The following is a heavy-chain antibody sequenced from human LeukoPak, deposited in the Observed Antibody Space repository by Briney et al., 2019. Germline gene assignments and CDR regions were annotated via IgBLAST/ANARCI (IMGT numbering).Heavy chain of an antibody. CDR3: ASHRISPYYFDY. J-gene: IGHJ4*02. V-gene: IGHV1-69*05. CDR1: GGTFSSYA. Sequence: SVKVSCKASGGTFSSYAISWVRQAPGQGLEWMGGIIPIFGTANYAQKFQGRVTMTTDTSTSTAYMELRSLRSDDTAVYYCASHRISPYYFDYWGQGTLVTVSS. D-gene: IGHD3-3*02. CDR2: IIPIFGTA.